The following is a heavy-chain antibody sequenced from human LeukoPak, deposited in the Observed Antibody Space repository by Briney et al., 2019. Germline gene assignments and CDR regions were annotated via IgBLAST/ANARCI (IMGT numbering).Heavy chain of an antibody. CDR2: ISPSGGST. CDR3: ARAYGGNSHYFEY. D-gene: IGHD4-23*01. CDR1: GYTFTSNY. Sequence: ASVKASCKAFGYTFTSNYMHWVRQAPGQGPERMGVISPSGGSTTYAQKFQGRVTLTRDMSTSTDYLELSSLRSEDTAVYYCARAYGGNSHYFEYWGQGTLVTVSS. V-gene: IGHV1-46*01. J-gene: IGHJ4*02.